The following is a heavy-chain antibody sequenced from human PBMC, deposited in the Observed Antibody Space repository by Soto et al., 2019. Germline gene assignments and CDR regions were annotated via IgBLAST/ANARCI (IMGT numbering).Heavy chain of an antibody. V-gene: IGHV4-34*01. CDR3: ARGRAGSGSYYLVSYYFDY. CDR2: INHSGST. Sequence: SETLSLTCAVYGGSFRGYYLSWIRQHPGKGLEWIGEINHSGSTNYNPSLKSRVTISVDRSKNQFSLKLSSVTAADTAVYYCARGRAGSGSYYLVSYYFDYWGQGTLVTVSS. D-gene: IGHD3-10*01. J-gene: IGHJ4*02. CDR1: GGSFRGYY.